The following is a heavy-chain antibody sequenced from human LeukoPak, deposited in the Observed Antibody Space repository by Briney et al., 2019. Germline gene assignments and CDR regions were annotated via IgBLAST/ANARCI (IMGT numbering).Heavy chain of an antibody. J-gene: IGHJ4*02. CDR3: ANGDFDY. CDR1: GFTLSSYG. CDR2: ISYDGSNK. Sequence: PGGSLRLSCAASGFTLSSYGMHWVRQAPGKGLEWVAVISYDGSNKYYADSVKGRFTISRDNSKNTLYLQMNSLRAEDTAVYYCANGDFDYWGQGTLVTVSS. V-gene: IGHV3-30*18.